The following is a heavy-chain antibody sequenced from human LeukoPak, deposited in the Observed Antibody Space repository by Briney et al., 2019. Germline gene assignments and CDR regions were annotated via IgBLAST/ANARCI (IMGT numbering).Heavy chain of an antibody. CDR3: ARRCEGVDSCHMYYLDS. D-gene: IGHD2-21*01. J-gene: IGHJ4*02. CDR2: ISGSSKTI. V-gene: IGHV3-48*02. Sequence: PGGSLRLSCAASGFTFSSYSMNWVRQAPGKGLEWVSYISGSSKTIYYADSVKGRFTISRDNAKNSLYLQMNSLRDEDTAMYYCARRCEGVDSCHMYYLDSWGQGTLVTVSS. CDR1: GFTFSSYS.